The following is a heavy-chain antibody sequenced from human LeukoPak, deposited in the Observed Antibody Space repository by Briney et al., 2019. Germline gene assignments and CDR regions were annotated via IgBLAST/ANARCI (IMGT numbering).Heavy chain of an antibody. CDR2: IYYSGST. V-gene: IGHV4-59*01. CDR3: ARNRWTRGSDWFDP. CDR1: GGSISSYY. Sequence: PSETLSLTCTVSGGSISSYYWSWIRQPPGKGLEWIGYIYYSGSTNYNPSLKSRVTISVDTSKNQFSLKLSSVTAADTAVYYCARNRWTRGSDWFDPWGQGTLVTVPS. D-gene: IGHD3/OR15-3a*01. J-gene: IGHJ5*02.